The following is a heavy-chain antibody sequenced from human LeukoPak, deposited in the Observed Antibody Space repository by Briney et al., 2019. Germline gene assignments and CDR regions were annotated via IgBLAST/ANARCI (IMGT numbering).Heavy chain of an antibody. D-gene: IGHD2-2*01. CDR3: ARGLGYCGSTSCLSWFDP. Sequence: SETLSLTCAVYGGSFSGYYWSWIRQPPGKGLEWIGEINHSGRTNYNPSLKSRVTIAVDTSKNQFSLKLSSVTAADTAVYYCARGLGYCGSTSCLSWFDPWGQGTLVTVSS. CDR2: INHSGRT. V-gene: IGHV4-34*01. J-gene: IGHJ5*02. CDR1: GGSFSGYY.